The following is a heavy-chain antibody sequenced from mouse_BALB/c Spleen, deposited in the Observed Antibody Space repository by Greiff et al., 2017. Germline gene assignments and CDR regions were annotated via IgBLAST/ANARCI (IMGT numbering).Heavy chain of an antibody. D-gene: IGHD1-1*02. CDR2: ISSGGSYT. V-gene: IGHV5-9-4*01. CDR1: GFTFSSYA. CDR3: ARDGVRAMDY. J-gene: IGHJ4*01. Sequence: EVKLVESGGGLVKPGGSLKLSCAASGFTFSSYAMSWVRQSPEKRLEWVAEISSGGSYTYYPDTVTGRFTISRDNAKNTLYLEMSSLRSEDTAMYYCARDGVRAMDYWGQGTSVTVSS.